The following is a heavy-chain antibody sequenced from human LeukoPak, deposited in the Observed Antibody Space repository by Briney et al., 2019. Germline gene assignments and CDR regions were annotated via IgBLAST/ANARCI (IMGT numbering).Heavy chain of an antibody. CDR2: IKQDGSEK. D-gene: IGHD2/OR15-2a*01. CDR1: GFTLCSYW. Sequence: GGSLRLSCAASGFTLCSYWMSWVRQAPGKGLEWVANIKQDGSEKYYVDSVKGRFTISRDNAKDSLYLQMNSLRAEDTAVYYCARDLVNAWGQGTLVTVSS. CDR3: ARDLVNA. J-gene: IGHJ4*02. V-gene: IGHV3-7*03.